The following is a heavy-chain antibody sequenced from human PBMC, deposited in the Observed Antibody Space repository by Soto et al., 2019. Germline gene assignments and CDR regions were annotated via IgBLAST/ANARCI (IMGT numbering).Heavy chain of an antibody. Sequence: SETLSLTCAVYGGSFSGHSWTWIRQSPGKGLEWIGDINHSGRVNYSPSLKSRVTISLDTSKNQFSLTLSAVTAADTAMYYCSTRAYDTNGFYRFDPWGQGTLVTVSS. CDR2: INHSGRV. CDR1: GGSFSGHS. D-gene: IGHD3-22*01. J-gene: IGHJ5*01. CDR3: STRAYDTNGFYRFDP. V-gene: IGHV4-34*01.